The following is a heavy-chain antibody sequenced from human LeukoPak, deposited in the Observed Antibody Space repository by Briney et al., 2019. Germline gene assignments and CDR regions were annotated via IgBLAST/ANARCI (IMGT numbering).Heavy chain of an antibody. Sequence: GGSLTLSCAASGFTFDDYAMHWVRQAPGKGLEWVSAISGSGGSTYYADSVKGRFTISRDNSKNTLYLQMNSLRAEDTAVYYCAKVSTSSGWYLIYCYYMDVWGKGTTVTVSS. J-gene: IGHJ6*03. CDR1: GFTFDDYA. CDR3: AKVSTSSGWYLIYCYYMDV. CDR2: ISGSGGST. V-gene: IGHV3-23*01. D-gene: IGHD6-19*01.